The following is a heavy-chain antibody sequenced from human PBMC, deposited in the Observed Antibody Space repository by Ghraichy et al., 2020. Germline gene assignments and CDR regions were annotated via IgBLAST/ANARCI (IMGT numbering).Heavy chain of an antibody. CDR3: TAEWEYSSGYH. J-gene: IGHJ5*02. CDR1: GFTFSNAW. CDR2: IKSKTDGGTT. Sequence: GGSLRLSCAASGFTFSNAWMSWVRQAPGKGLEWVGRIKSKTDGGTTDYAAPGKGRFTISRDDSKNTLYLQLNSLKTEDTAVYYCTAEWEYSSGYHWGQGTLVTVSS. V-gene: IGHV3-15*01. D-gene: IGHD6-19*01.